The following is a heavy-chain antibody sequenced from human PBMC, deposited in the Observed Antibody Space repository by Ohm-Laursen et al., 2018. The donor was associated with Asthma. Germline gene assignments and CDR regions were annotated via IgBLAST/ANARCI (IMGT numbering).Heavy chain of an antibody. CDR3: AREVQEIPTTLDV. Sequence: SLRLSCSAPGFIFNNDFMSWIRQGPEKGLEWVSDIYPGGATFYADSVKGRFTISRDDSKNTLNLQMSSLRGDDTAVYYCAREVQEIPTTLDVWGQGTTVTVSS. V-gene: IGHV3-53*01. D-gene: IGHD5-12*01. J-gene: IGHJ6*02. CDR1: GFIFNNDF. CDR2: IYPGGAT.